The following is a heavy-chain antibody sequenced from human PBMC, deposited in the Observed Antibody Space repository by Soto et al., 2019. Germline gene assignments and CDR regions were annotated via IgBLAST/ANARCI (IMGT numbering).Heavy chain of an antibody. CDR2: ISGSGGST. CDR3: AACAVRFWSGYYIRDYYYGMDV. J-gene: IGHJ6*02. CDR1: GFTFSSYA. V-gene: IGHV3-23*01. Sequence: PGGSLRLSCAASGFTFSSYAMSWVRQAPGKGLEWVSAISGSGGSTYYADSVKGRFTISRDNSKNTLYLQMNSLRAEDTAVYYCAACAVRFWSGYYIRDYYYGMDVWGQGTTVTVS. D-gene: IGHD3-3*01.